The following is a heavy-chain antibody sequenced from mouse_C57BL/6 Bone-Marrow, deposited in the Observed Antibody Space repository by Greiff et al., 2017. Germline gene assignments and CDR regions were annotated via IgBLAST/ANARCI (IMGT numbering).Heavy chain of an antibody. CDR2: IYPRSGNT. Sequence: VQLVESGAELARPGASVKLSCKASGYTFTSYGISWVKQRTGQGLEWIGEIYPRSGNTYYNEKFKGKATLTADKSSSTAYMGLRSLTSEDSAVYFRARQYYGCHDYWGQGTTLTVSS. V-gene: IGHV1-81*01. D-gene: IGHD1-1*01. J-gene: IGHJ2*01. CDR3: ARQYYGCHDY. CDR1: GYTFTSYG.